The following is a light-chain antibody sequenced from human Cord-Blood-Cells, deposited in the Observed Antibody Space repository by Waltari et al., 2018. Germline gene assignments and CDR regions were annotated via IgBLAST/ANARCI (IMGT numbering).Light chain of an antibody. CDR2: DVS. Sequence: QSALTHPRSVSGSPGQSVTISCTGTSSDVGGYNYVSWYQQHPGKAPKLMIYDVSKRPSGVPDRFSGSKSGNTASLTISGLQAEDEADYYCCSYAGSSWVFGGGTKLTVL. J-gene: IGLJ3*02. V-gene: IGLV2-11*01. CDR1: SSDVGGYNY. CDR3: CSYAGSSWV.